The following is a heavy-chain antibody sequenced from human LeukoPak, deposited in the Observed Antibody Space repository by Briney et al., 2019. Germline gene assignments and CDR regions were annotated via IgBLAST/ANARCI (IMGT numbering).Heavy chain of an antibody. J-gene: IGHJ4*02. D-gene: IGHD3-10*01. CDR1: GFTFSSYW. V-gene: IGHV3-7*05. CDR3: ARGEYYHGGGY. CDR2: IKEDGSEK. Sequence: GGSLRLSCTVSGFTFSSYWMSWVRQAPGKGLEWVANIKEDGSEKYFVDSVKGRFTISRDNAKNSLYLQMKSLRAEDTAVYYCARGEYYHGGGYWGQGTLVTVSS.